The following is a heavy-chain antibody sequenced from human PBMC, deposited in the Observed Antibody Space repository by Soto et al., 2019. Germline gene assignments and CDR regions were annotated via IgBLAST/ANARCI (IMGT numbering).Heavy chain of an antibody. Sequence: QLQLQESGPGLVKPSETLSLTCTVSGGSISSSSYYWGWIRQPPGKGLEWVGSVYYSGSTYYNPSLKSRVPISVDTSKNQFSLKMSSVTAADTAVYYCARHDSVHSAAGTLTDYWGQGTLVTVSS. J-gene: IGHJ4*02. CDR1: GGSISSSSYY. CDR2: VYYSGST. D-gene: IGHD6-13*01. V-gene: IGHV4-39*01. CDR3: ARHDSVHSAAGTLTDY.